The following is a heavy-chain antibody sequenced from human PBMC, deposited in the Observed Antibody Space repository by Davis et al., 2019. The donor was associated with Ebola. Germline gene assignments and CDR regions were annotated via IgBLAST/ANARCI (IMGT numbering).Heavy chain of an antibody. J-gene: IGHJ4*02. Sequence: MPSETLSLTCTVSGGSISNYYWSWVRQAPGKGLEWIGYVHYSGTTNSNRSLKTPLTFSLGTSKNQFSLKLDSVTAADTAVYYCARVLYTGAYYFDVWGQGTLVTVSS. V-gene: IGHV4-59*01. CDR1: GGSISNYY. D-gene: IGHD1-26*01. CDR2: VHYSGTT. CDR3: ARVLYTGAYYFDV.